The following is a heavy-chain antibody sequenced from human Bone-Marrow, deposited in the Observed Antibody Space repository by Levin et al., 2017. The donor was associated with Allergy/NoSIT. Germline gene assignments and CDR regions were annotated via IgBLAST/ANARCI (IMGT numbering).Heavy chain of an antibody. D-gene: IGHD5-18*01. CDR3: AKRGDGYSYNMDI. CDR2: ISDDGTNK. Sequence: LSLTCAASGFSFSTYDIHWVRQAPGKGLEWMAVISDDGTNKYYPDSVKGRFTISRDNSKKTVSLQMNSLRTEDTAVYYCAKRGDGYSYNMDIWGQGTMVIVS. J-gene: IGHJ3*02. CDR1: GFSFSTYD. V-gene: IGHV3-30-3*01.